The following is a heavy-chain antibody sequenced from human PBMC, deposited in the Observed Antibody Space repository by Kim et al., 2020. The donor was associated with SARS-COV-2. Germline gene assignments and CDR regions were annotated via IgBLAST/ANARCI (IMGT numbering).Heavy chain of an antibody. V-gene: IGHV3-23*03. J-gene: IGHJ1*01. D-gene: IGHD1-26*01. CDR2: IYSGGSST. CDR1: GFTFSSYA. CDR3: AKRDSGSFQYFQH. Sequence: GGSLRLSCAASGFTFSSYAMSWVRQAPGKGLEWVSVIYSGGSSTYYADSVKGRFTISRDNSKNTLYLQMNSLRAEDTAVYYCAKRDSGSFQYFQHWGQGTIVTVYS.